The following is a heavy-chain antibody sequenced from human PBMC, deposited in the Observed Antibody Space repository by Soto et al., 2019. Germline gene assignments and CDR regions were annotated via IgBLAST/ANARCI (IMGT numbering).Heavy chain of an antibody. D-gene: IGHD3-22*01. Sequence: ASETLSLTCAVYGGSFSGYYWSWIRQPPGKGLEWIGEINHSGSTNYNPSLKSRVTISVDTSKNQFSLKLSSVTAADTAVYYCARSNSRRRLDYWGQGTLVTVSS. CDR1: GGSFSGYY. J-gene: IGHJ4*02. CDR3: ARSNSRRRLDY. CDR2: INHSGST. V-gene: IGHV4-34*01.